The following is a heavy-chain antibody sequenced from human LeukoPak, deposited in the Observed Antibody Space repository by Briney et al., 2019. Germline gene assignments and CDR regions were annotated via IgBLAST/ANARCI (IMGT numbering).Heavy chain of an antibody. V-gene: IGHV1-2*02. CDR3: AGTEIAAAGTNFDY. J-gene: IGHJ4*02. Sequence: ASVKVSCKASVSTFTGYYMHWVRQAPGQRLEWMGWINPNSGGTNYAQKFQGRVTMTRDTSISTAYMELSRLRSDDTAVYYCAGTEIAAAGTNFDYWGQGTLVTVSS. CDR1: VSTFTGYY. CDR2: INPNSGGT. D-gene: IGHD6-13*01.